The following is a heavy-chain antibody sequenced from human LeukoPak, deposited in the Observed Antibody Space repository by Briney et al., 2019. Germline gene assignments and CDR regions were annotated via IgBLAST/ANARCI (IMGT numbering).Heavy chain of an antibody. CDR3: ARRRPIVVVVAAWFDP. D-gene: IGHD2-15*01. J-gene: IGHJ5*02. CDR1: GGSFSGYY. V-gene: IGHV4-34*01. Sequence: SETLSLTCAVYGGSFSGYYWSWIRQPPGKGLEWIGEINHSGSTNYNPSLKSRVTISVDTSKNQFSLKLSSVTAADTAVYYCARRRPIVVVVAAWFDPWGQGTLVTVSS. CDR2: INHSGST.